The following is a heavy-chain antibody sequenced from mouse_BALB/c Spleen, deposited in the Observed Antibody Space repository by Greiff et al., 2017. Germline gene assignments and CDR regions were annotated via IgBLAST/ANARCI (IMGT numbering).Heavy chain of an antibody. D-gene: IGHD4-1*01. J-gene: IGHJ3*01. Sequence: EVNVVESGGGLVQPGGSLRLSCATSGFTFSDFYMEWVRQPPGKRLEWIAASRNKANDYTTEYSASVKGRFIVSRDTSQSILYLQMNALRAEDTAIYYCARDLTGTEPLAYWGQGTLVTVSA. V-gene: IGHV7-1*02. CDR2: SRNKANDYTT. CDR3: ARDLTGTEPLAY. CDR1: GFTFSDFY.